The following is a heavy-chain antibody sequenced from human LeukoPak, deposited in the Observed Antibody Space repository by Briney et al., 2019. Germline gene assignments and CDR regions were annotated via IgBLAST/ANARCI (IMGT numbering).Heavy chain of an antibody. Sequence: GGSLRLSCAASGFTFSSYSMNWVRQAPGKGRERVPSISRNSSYIYYADSVKGRFTISRDNAKNSLHLQMNSLRAEDTAVYYCARDLGAPYDILTGYDAFDIWGQGTMVTVSS. CDR2: ISRNSSYI. D-gene: IGHD3-9*01. CDR3: ARDLGAPYDILTGYDAFDI. V-gene: IGHV3-21*01. J-gene: IGHJ3*02. CDR1: GFTFSSYS.